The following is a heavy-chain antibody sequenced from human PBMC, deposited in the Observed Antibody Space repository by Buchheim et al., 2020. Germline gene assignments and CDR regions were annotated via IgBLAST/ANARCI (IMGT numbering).Heavy chain of an antibody. CDR1: GFTFSSYG. Sequence: QVQLVESGGGVVQPGRSLRLSCAASGFTFSSYGMHWVRQAPGKGLEWVAVISYDGSNKYYADSVKGRFTISRDNSKNTLYLQMNSLRAEDTAVYYCAKVMGRVCSSTSCYPLYGMDVWGQGTT. CDR2: ISYDGSNK. V-gene: IGHV3-30*18. CDR3: AKVMGRVCSSTSCYPLYGMDV. J-gene: IGHJ6*02. D-gene: IGHD2-2*01.